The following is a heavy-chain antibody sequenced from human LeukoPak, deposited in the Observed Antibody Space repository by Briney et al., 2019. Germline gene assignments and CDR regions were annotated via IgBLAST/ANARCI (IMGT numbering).Heavy chain of an antibody. D-gene: IGHD2-8*01. CDR2: IYYTGMT. V-gene: IGHV4-59*08. CDR3: ARHGRMVIMSKFSTGIDQ. J-gene: IGHJ4*02. Sequence: SETLSLTCTVPDGSIGNYFWSWIRQPPGKGLEWIGYIYYTGMTNSNPSLKSRVTISMDTSKNQFSLNLRSVTAADTAIYYCARHGRMVIMSKFSTGIDQWGQGTLVTVSS. CDR1: DGSIGNYF.